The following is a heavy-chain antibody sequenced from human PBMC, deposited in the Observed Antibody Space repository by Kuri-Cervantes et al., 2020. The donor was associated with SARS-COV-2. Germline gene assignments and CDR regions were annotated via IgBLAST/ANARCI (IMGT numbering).Heavy chain of an antibody. CDR2: IYYSAGT. J-gene: IGHJ6*03. D-gene: IGHD6-13*01. V-gene: IGHV4-31*03. CDR1: GDSITSGGYH. CDR3: ARRAATGFRLMDV. Sequence: SETLSLTCTVSGDSITSGGYHWTWIRQLPGKGLEWVGYIYYSAGTYYNPSLKSRVTIGVDASQNQISLKLRSVTAADTAVYYCARRAATGFRLMDVWGNGTTVTVSS.